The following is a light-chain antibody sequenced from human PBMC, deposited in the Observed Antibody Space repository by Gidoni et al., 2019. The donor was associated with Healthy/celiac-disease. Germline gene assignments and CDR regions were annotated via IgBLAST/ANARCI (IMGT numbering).Light chain of an antibody. CDR2: LGS. V-gene: IGKV2-28*01. Sequence: DLVMTQSPLSLPVTPGEPASISCRSSQSLLHSNGYNYLDWYLQKPGQSPQLLIYLGSNRASGVPDRFSGSGSGTDFTLKSSRVEAEDVGVYYCMQALQTPFTFXPGTKVDIK. CDR3: MQALQTPFT. CDR1: QSLLHSNGYNY. J-gene: IGKJ3*01.